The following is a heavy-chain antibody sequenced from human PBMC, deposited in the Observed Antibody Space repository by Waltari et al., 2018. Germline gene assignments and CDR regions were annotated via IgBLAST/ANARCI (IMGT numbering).Heavy chain of an antibody. Sequence: QLPLPESGPGLVTPSETLSLTCTVSGGSISRSSYYWGWIRQPPGKGLEWNGSIYYSGSTYYNPSLKSRVTISVDTSKNQFSLKLSSVTAADTAVYYCARHKNDFWEVNWFDPWGQGTLVTVSS. D-gene: IGHD3-3*01. V-gene: IGHV4-39*07. CDR2: IYYSGST. CDR1: GGSISRSSYY. J-gene: IGHJ5*02. CDR3: ARHKNDFWEVNWFDP.